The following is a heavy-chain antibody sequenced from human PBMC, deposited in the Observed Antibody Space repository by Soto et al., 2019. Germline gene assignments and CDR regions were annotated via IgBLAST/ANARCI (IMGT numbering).Heavy chain of an antibody. D-gene: IGHD2-21*02. V-gene: IGHV1-69*08. CDR3: ARRRYCGYDCYHKHYYGMDV. Sequence: QVQLVQSGAEVKKPGSSVRVSCRSSGDTFSSYIVNWLRLAPGRGLEWMGRVIPVLTTTDYAQNFRGRVTISADRSTNTDYLELSSLRSDDTAVYYCARRRYCGYDCYHKHYYGMDVWGQGSLVTVAS. J-gene: IGHJ6*02. CDR2: VIPVLTTT. CDR1: GDTFSSYI.